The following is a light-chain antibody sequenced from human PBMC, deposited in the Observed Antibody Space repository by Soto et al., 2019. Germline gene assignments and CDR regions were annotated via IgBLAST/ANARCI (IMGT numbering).Light chain of an antibody. CDR3: HQYGTSPWT. Sequence: DIVMTQSPDSLAVSLGERATINCKSSQNNKNYLAWYQQKAGQPPKLIIDWASTRASGVPDRFSGSGSGTDFTLTISRLEPEDFVVYYCHQYGTSPWTFGQGTKVDIK. J-gene: IGKJ1*01. V-gene: IGKV4-1*01. CDR1: QNNKNY. CDR2: WAS.